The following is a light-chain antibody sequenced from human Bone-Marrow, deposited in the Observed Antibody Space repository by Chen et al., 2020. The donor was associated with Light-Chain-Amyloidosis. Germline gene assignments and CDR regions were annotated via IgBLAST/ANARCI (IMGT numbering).Light chain of an antibody. Sequence: SYVLTPPSSVSVTPCQAATLAWGGNNIGSTSVHWYQQTPGQAPLLVVYDDRDRPSGIPERLSGSNSGNTATLTISGVEAGDEADHYCQVWDRSSDRPVFGGGTKLTVL. CDR2: DDR. CDR3: QVWDRSSDRPV. CDR1: NIGSTS. J-gene: IGLJ3*02. V-gene: IGLV3-21*02.